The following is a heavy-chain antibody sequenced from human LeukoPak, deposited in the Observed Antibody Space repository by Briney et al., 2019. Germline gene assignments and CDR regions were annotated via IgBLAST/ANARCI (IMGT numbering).Heavy chain of an antibody. CDR3: PRWNFAFDI. CDR2: INSDGSST. D-gene: IGHD1-7*01. V-gene: IGHV3-74*01. Sequence: PGGSLRLSCAASEFTFSSYWMHWVRQAPGKGLVWVSRINSDGSSTNYAASVKGRFAISRDNAKNTLYLQVNSLRAEDTAVYYCPRWNFAFDIWGQGTMVTVSS. J-gene: IGHJ3*02. CDR1: EFTFSSYW.